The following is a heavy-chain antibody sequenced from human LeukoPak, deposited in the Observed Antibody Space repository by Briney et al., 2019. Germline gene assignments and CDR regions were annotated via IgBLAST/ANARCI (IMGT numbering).Heavy chain of an antibody. Sequence: PGGSLRLSCAASGFTFSSYGMSWVRQAPGKGLEWVSAISGSGGSTYYADSVKGRFTISRDNSKNTLYLQMNSLRAEDTAVYYCAKGEWGTSYFDYWGQGTLVTVSS. CDR2: ISGSGGST. CDR1: GFTFSSYG. CDR3: AKGEWGTSYFDY. V-gene: IGHV3-23*01. J-gene: IGHJ4*02. D-gene: IGHD1-1*01.